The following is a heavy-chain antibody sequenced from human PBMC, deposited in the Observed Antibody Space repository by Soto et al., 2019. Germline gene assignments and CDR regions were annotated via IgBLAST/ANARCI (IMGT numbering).Heavy chain of an antibody. Sequence: SETLSLTCAVYGGSFSGYYWSWIRQPPGKGLEWIGEINHSGSTNYNPSLKSRVTISVDTSKNQFSLKLSSVTAADTAVYYCPGCSGDASDAFDIWGQGTMVTVSS. D-gene: IGHD2-21*02. V-gene: IGHV4-34*01. J-gene: IGHJ3*02. CDR3: PGCSGDASDAFDI. CDR1: GGSFSGYY. CDR2: INHSGST.